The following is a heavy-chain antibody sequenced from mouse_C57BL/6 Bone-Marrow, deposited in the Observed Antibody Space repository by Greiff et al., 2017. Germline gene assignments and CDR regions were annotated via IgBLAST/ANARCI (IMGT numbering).Heavy chain of an antibody. CDR1: GYTFTSYW. CDR3: ARGGGNYLYAMDY. CDR2: IYPSDSET. Sequence: VQLQQPGAELVRPGSSVKLSCKASGYTFTSYWMDWVKQRPGQGLEWIGNIYPSDSETHYNQKFKDKATLTVDKSSSTAYMQLSSLTSEDSAVYYCARGGGNYLYAMDYWGQGTSVTVSS. D-gene: IGHD2-1*01. J-gene: IGHJ4*01. V-gene: IGHV1-61*01.